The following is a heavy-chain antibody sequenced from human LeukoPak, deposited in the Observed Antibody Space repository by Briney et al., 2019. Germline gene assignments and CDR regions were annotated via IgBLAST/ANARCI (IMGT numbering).Heavy chain of an antibody. V-gene: IGHV4-39*07. CDR2: ISYSGDT. D-gene: IGHD1-26*01. J-gene: IGHJ6*03. CDR1: GDSITNVNYF. Sequence: PSETLSLTCTVSGDSITNVNYFWGWFRQPPGKGLEWLGTISYSGDTHYSPSLKSRAAISLDTSKNQFSLNLSSVTAADTAVYYCATVGLPYYMDVWGKGTTVTVSS. CDR3: ATVGLPYYMDV.